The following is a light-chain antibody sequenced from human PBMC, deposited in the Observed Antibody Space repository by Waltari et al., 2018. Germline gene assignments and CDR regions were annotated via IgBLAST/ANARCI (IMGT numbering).Light chain of an antibody. V-gene: IGLV2-14*01. CDR3: SSYTNSGNVV. J-gene: IGLJ2*01. CDR1: SSDIGRYNY. Sequence: QSALTQPASVSGSPGQAITISCTGTSSDIGRYNYVSWYQQHPGKAPKLVISEVRNRPSGVSNRFSGSKSGNTASLTIYGLQAEDGAHYYCSSYTNSGNVVFGGGTKLTVL. CDR2: EVR.